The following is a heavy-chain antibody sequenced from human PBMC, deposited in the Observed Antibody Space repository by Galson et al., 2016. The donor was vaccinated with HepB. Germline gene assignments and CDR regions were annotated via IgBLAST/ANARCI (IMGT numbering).Heavy chain of an antibody. CDR1: GFTFDDHA. D-gene: IGHD3-10*01. CDR2: INWDGGNI. CDR3: EKDNSPSGSGVFAVSQH. Sequence: SLRLSCAASGFTFDDHAMHWVRKAPGKDLEWVSGINWDGGNIGYAYSVKGRFTISRDNAKNSLYLQMDSLRTEDTALYYCEKDNSPSGSGVFAVSQHWGQGTLVTVSS. J-gene: IGHJ1*01. V-gene: IGHV3-9*01.